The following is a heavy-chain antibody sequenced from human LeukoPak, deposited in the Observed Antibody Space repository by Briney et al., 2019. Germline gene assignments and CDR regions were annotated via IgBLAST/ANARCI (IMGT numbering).Heavy chain of an antibody. CDR2: INHSGST. V-gene: IGHV4-34*01. CDR1: GGSFSGYY. D-gene: IGHD6-19*01. J-gene: IGHJ1*01. Sequence: SETLSLTCAVYGGSFSGYYWSWIRQPPGKGLEWIGEINHSGSTNYNPSLKSRVTISVDTSKNQFSLKLSPVTAADTAVYYCARGTKGGSGWYAYFQHWGQGTLVTVSS. CDR3: ARGTKGGSGWYAYFQH.